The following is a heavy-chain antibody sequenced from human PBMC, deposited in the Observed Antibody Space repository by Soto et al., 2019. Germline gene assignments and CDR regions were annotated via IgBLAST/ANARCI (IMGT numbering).Heavy chain of an antibody. CDR2: IYHSGST. Sequence: SETLSLTCAVSGGSISSGGYSWSWIRQPPGKGLEWIGYIYHSGSTYYNPSLKSRVTISVDRSKNQFSLKLNSMTAADTAVYYCARVPTPWGQGTLVPVSS. CDR1: GGSISSGGYS. CDR3: ARVPTP. V-gene: IGHV4-30-2*01. J-gene: IGHJ5*02.